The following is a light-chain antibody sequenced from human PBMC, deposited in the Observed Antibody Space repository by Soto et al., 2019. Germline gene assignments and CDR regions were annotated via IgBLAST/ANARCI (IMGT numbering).Light chain of an antibody. CDR2: LAS. CDR3: QQYYSTPPWT. J-gene: IGKJ1*01. Sequence: DIVMTQSPDSLAVPLGERATINCRSSQNVCYNSNNKQYLAWYQQKPGQPPKLLIYLASTRESGVPDRFSGSGSGTDFSLTISRLQAEDVAGYYCQQYYSTPPWTFGQGTKVEIQ. CDR1: QNVCYNSNNKQY. V-gene: IGKV4-1*01.